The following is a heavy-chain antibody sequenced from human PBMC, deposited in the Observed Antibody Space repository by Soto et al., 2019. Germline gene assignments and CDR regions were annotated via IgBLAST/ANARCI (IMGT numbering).Heavy chain of an antibody. CDR2: IYYSGST. CDR1: GGSITSYY. J-gene: IGHJ5*02. CDR3: ARVDCSGGSCYEVRWFDP. V-gene: IGHV4-59*01. D-gene: IGHD2-15*01. Sequence: SETLSLTCTGSGGSITSYYWSWIRQPPWKGLEWIGYIYYSGSTNYNPSLKSRVTISVDTSKNQFSLKLSSVTAADTAVYYCARVDCSGGSCYEVRWFDPWGQGTLVTVSS.